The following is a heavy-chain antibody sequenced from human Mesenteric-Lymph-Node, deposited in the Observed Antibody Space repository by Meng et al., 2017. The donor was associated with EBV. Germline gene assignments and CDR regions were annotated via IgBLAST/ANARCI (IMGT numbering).Heavy chain of an antibody. CDR1: GGSVSSGSYY. V-gene: IGHV4-61*01. CDR3: ARDSGITVTNSFDY. J-gene: IGHJ4*02. CDR2: IYRTGST. D-gene: IGHD1-20*01. Sequence: VQLQEAGPGLVKPSETLSLTCSVSGGSVSSGSYYWRWIRQPPGKGLEWIGYIYRTGSTDYNPSLNSRVSISIDTSKNQFSLRLTSVTAADTAVYYCARDSGITVTNSFDYWGQGALVTVSS.